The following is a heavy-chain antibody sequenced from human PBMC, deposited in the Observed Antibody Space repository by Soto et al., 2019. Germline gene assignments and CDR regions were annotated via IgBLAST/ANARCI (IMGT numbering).Heavy chain of an antibody. CDR1: GFTFSSYA. CDR2: ISGSGGST. D-gene: IGHD1-26*01. J-gene: IGHJ6*02. V-gene: IGHV3-23*01. Sequence: VQLLESGGGLVQPGGSLRLSCAASGFTFSSYAMSWVRQAPGKGLEWVSAISGSGGSTYYADSVKGRFTISRDNSKNTLYLQMNSLRAEDTAVYYCAKEKDSGSYYFPYYGMDVWGQGTTVTVSS. CDR3: AKEKDSGSYYFPYYGMDV.